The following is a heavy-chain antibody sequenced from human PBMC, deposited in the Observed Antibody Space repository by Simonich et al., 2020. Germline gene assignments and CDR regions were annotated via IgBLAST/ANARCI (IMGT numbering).Heavy chain of an antibody. CDR3: ARGGLYFDY. V-gene: IGHV4-59*01. J-gene: IGHJ4*02. D-gene: IGHD2-15*01. CDR1: GGSISRYY. CDR2: IYYSGST. Sequence: QVQLQESCPGLVKPSETLSLTCTVSGGSISRYYWSWIRQPPGKGLEWIGYIYYSGSTNYNPSLKSRVTISVDTSKNQFSLKLSSVTAADTAVYYCARGGLYFDYWGQGTLVTVSS.